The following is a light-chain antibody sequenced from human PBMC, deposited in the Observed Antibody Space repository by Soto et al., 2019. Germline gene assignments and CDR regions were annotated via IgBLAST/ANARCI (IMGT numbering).Light chain of an antibody. Sequence: QSALTQPPSVSGAPGQRVTISCTGSSSNIGAGYDVHWYQQLPGTAPKLLIYGNSNRPSGVPDRFSGSKSGTSASLAITGLKAEDEANYYCQSYDSSLSGVVFGGGTKLTVL. V-gene: IGLV1-40*01. J-gene: IGLJ2*01. CDR1: SSNIGAGYD. CDR2: GNS. CDR3: QSYDSSLSGVV.